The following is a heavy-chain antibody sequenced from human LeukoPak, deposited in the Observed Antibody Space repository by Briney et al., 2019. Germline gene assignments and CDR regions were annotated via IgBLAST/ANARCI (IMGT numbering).Heavy chain of an antibody. D-gene: IGHD3-16*02. CDR3: ARGGLFYRDNWFDP. V-gene: IGHV4-30-4*08. J-gene: IGHJ5*02. CDR1: GGSISSGGYY. Sequence: PSETLSLTCTVSGGSISSGGYYWSWIRQHPGKGLEWIGYIYYSGSTYYNPSLKSRVTISVDTSKNQFSLKLSSVTAADTAVYYCARGGLFYRDNWFDPWGQGTLVTVSS. CDR2: IYYSGST.